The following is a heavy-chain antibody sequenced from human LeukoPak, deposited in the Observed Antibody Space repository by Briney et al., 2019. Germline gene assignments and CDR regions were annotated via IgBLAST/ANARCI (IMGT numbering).Heavy chain of an antibody. Sequence: GGSLRLSCAASGFTFSSYAMSWVRQAPGKGLECVSAISGSGGSTYYADSVKGRFTISKDNSKNTLYLQMNSLRAEDTAVYYCAKDPYCSSTSCYFVGYWGQGTLVTVSS. CDR1: GFTFSSYA. D-gene: IGHD2-2*01. CDR2: ISGSGGST. J-gene: IGHJ4*02. CDR3: AKDPYCSSTSCYFVGY. V-gene: IGHV3-23*01.